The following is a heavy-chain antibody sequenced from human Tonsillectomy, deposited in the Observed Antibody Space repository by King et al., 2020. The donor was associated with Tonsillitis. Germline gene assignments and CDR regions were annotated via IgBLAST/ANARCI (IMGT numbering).Heavy chain of an antibody. D-gene: IGHD6-19*01. CDR3: ASPAVAGRGNHAYDI. CDR1: GYTFSSHW. J-gene: IGHJ3*02. Sequence: QLVQSGAEVKKPGESLKISCQDTGYTFSSHWIAWVRQMPGKGLEWMGIIYPGDSETRYSPSFQGQVTLSTDKSISTAYSQWTSLKASDTAMYYCASPAVAGRGNHAYDIWGYGTMVTVSS. CDR2: IYPGDSET. V-gene: IGHV5-51*01.